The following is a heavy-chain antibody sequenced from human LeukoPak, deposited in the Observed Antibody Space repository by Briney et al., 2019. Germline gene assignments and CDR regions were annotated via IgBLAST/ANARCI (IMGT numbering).Heavy chain of an antibody. D-gene: IGHD3-3*01. CDR3: ARNSPELRVLEWLSPREAKTPFQNFDY. Sequence: GGSLRLSCADSGFTFSSYSMNWVRQAPGKGLEGVSSISSSSSYIYYADSVKGRFTISRDNAKNSLYLQMNSLRAEDTAVYYCARNSPELRVLEWLSPREAKTPFQNFDYWGQGALGTVSS. V-gene: IGHV3-21*01. J-gene: IGHJ4*02. CDR2: ISSSSSYI. CDR1: GFTFSSYS.